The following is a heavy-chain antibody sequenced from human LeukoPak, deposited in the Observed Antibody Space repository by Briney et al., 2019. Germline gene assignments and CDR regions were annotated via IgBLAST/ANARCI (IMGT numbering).Heavy chain of an antibody. CDR2: INPNSGGT. J-gene: IGHJ5*02. CDR1: GYSFTVYY. Sequence: GESLKISCKGSGYSFTVYYIHWVRQAPGQGLEWMGWINPNSGGTNYAQKFQGRVTMTRDTSISTAYMELSRLRSDDTAVYYCARVTVKPNWFDPWGQGTLVTVSS. D-gene: IGHD4-17*01. V-gene: IGHV1-2*02. CDR3: ARVTVKPNWFDP.